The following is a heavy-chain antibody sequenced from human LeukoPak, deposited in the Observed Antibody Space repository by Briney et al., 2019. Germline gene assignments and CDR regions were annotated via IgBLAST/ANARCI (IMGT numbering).Heavy chain of an antibody. CDR2: IYPGDSDT. V-gene: IGHV5-51*01. Sequence: GESLKTSCKGSGYSFTSYWIGWVRQMPGKGLEWMGIIYPGDSDTRYSPSFQGQVTISADKSISTAYLQWSSLKASDTAIYYCAKIDRQYCSRSSCYALDYWGQGTQVTVSS. CDR1: GYSFTSYW. D-gene: IGHD2-2*01. J-gene: IGHJ4*02. CDR3: AKIDRQYCSRSSCYALDY.